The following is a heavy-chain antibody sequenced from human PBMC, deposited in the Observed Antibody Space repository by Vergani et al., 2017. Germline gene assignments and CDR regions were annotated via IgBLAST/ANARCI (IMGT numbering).Heavy chain of an antibody. V-gene: IGHV1-46*03. D-gene: IGHD3-9*01. Sequence: QVQVVQSGAEVKKSGASVKVSCKTSGYTFSIYYMHWVRQAPGQGLEWMGIINPSGGHTNYAQKFQGRVTMTRDTPTRTVYMELRGLRSEDTGIYYCARGDDCMLTGYRYWGQGTLVAVSA. CDR3: ARGDDCMLTGYRY. J-gene: IGHJ4*02. CDR2: INPSGGHT. CDR1: GYTFSIYY.